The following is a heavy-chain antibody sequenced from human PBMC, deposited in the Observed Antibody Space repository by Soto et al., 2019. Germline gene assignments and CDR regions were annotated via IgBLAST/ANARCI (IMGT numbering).Heavy chain of an antibody. CDR1: GYTFTSYG. J-gene: IGHJ3*02. CDR3: ARDPQLERPGDAFDI. D-gene: IGHD1-1*01. Sequence: ASVKVSCKASGYTFTSYGISWVRQAPGQGLEWMGWISAYNGNTNYAQKLQGRVTMTTDTSTSTAYMELRSLRSDDTAVYYCARDPQLERPGDAFDIWGQGTMVTVS. CDR2: ISAYNGNT. V-gene: IGHV1-18*01.